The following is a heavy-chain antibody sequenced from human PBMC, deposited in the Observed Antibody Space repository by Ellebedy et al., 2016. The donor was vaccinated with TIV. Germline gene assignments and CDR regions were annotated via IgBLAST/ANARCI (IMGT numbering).Heavy chain of an antibody. Sequence: SETLSLTCAVYGGSFSGYYWSWIRQPPGKGLEWIGEINHSGSTNYNPSLKSRVTISVDTSKNQFSLKLSSVTAADTAVYYCGRSSRKYISGHDYWGQGTLVTVS. CDR1: GGSFSGYY. CDR3: GRSSRKYISGHDY. D-gene: IGHD3-22*01. J-gene: IGHJ4*02. CDR2: INHSGST. V-gene: IGHV4-34*01.